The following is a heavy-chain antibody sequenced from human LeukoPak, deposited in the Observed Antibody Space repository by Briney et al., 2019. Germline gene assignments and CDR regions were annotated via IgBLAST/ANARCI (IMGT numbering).Heavy chain of an antibody. J-gene: IGHJ3*02. V-gene: IGHV3-48*01. CDR1: GFTFSSYS. Sequence: PGGSLRLSCAASGFTFSSYSMNWVRQAPGKGLEWVSYISSSSSTIYYADSVKGRFTISRDNAKNSLYLQMNSLRAEDTAVYYCARDRLYDFWSGYRGFDIWGQGTMVTVSS. CDR2: ISSSSSTI. CDR3: ARDRLYDFWSGYRGFDI. D-gene: IGHD3-3*01.